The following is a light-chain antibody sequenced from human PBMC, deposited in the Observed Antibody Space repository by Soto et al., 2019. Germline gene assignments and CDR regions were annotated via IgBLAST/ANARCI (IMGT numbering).Light chain of an antibody. J-gene: IGKJ1*01. Sequence: DIQMTQCPCSLSASVGDRVTITCRASQSISVWLAWYQQKAGKAPNLLIYKASRLESGVPSRFSGSGSETEFTLTISGLQPGDSATYYCQQYNSYSPTFGQGTKVDIK. CDR2: KAS. V-gene: IGKV1-5*03. CDR1: QSISVW. CDR3: QQYNSYSPT.